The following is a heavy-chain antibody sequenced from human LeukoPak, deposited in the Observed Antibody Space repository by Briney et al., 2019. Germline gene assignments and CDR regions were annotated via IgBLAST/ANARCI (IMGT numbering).Heavy chain of an antibody. Sequence: ASVKVSCKASGYTFTSYDINWVRQATGQGLEWMGWMNPNSGNTGYAQKFQGRVTMTRNTSISTAYMELSSLRSEDTAVYYCARFYSSSWYGDYYYMDVWGKGTTVTVSS. V-gene: IGHV1-8*01. J-gene: IGHJ6*03. CDR3: ARFYSSSWYGDYYYMDV. D-gene: IGHD6-13*01. CDR1: GYTFTSYD. CDR2: MNPNSGNT.